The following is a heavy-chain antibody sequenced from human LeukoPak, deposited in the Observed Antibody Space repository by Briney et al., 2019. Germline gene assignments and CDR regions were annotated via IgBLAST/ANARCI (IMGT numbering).Heavy chain of an antibody. Sequence: SGTLSLTCSVSGGSISTSSYYWGWIRQPPGKGLEWIGSINYSGSTYYNPSLKSRVTISVDTSKSQFSLKLNSVTAPDTAVYYCARLIGLGEVSPYFDFWGQGRLVTVSS. CDR1: GGSISTSSYY. CDR2: INYSGST. J-gene: IGHJ4*02. V-gene: IGHV4-39*07. CDR3: ARLIGLGEVSPYFDF. D-gene: IGHD3-16*02.